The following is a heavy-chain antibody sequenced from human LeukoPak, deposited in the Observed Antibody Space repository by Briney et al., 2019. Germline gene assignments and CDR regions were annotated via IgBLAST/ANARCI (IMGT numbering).Heavy chain of an antibody. V-gene: IGHV3-49*04. CDR1: GFTFGDFA. D-gene: IGHD6-25*01. CDR3: TREAATRFDA. J-gene: IGHJ5*02. Sequence: PGGSLRLSCRASGFTFGDFATGWVRQAPGKGLEWVAFIRSKAYGGTPDYAASVRGRFSISRDDSKSIAYLQMNSLKTEDTAIYCCTREAATRFDAWGQGILVTVSS. CDR2: IRSKAYGGTP.